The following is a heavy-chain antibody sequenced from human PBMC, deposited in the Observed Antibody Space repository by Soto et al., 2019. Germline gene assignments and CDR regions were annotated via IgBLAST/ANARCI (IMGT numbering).Heavy chain of an antibody. J-gene: IGHJ6*02. Sequence: EVQLVESGGVVVQPGGSLRLSCAASGFTFDDYTMHWVRQAPGKGLEWVSLISWDGGSTYYADSVKGRFTISRDNSKNSLYLQMNSLRTEDNALYYCAKDHVSTIFGVVIIDYGMDVWGQGTTVTVSS. V-gene: IGHV3-43*01. CDR1: GFTFDDYT. CDR3: AKDHVSTIFGVVIIDYGMDV. CDR2: ISWDGGST. D-gene: IGHD3-3*01.